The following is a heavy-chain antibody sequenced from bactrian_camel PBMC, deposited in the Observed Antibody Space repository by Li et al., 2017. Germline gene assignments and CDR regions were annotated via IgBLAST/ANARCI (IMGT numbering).Heavy chain of an antibody. CDR1: VYTYSQYC. V-gene: IGHV3S40*01. D-gene: IGHD1*01. J-gene: IGHJ6*01. CDR3: AATRGPLLVRLAFDEGRYTS. CDR2: IRDDGST. Sequence: DVQLVESGGGSVQEGGSLRLSCVRSVYTYSQYCMSWFRQAPGREREGVAAIRDDGSTSYADSVKGRFTISKDVANNTVYLQMDSLKPEDTATYYCAATRGPLLVRLAFDEGRYTSWGQGTQVTVS.